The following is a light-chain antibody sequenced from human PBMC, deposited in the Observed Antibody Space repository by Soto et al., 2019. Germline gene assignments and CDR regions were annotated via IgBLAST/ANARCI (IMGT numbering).Light chain of an antibody. Sequence: SVLTRPAYVTGVAGGSSSISCTGTSSDVGSYNLVSWYQQHPGKAPKLMIYEGSKRPSGVSNRFSGSKSGNTASLTISGLQAEDEADYYCCSYAGSSTVFGTGTKVTVL. CDR3: CSYAGSSTV. J-gene: IGLJ1*01. CDR1: SSDVGSYNL. V-gene: IGLV2-23*01. CDR2: EGS.